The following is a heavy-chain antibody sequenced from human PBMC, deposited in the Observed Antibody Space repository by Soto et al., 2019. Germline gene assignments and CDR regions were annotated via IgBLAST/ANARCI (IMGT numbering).Heavy chain of an antibody. CDR1: GYTFTSYG. Sequence: QVQLVQSGAEVKKPGASVKVSCKASGYTFTSYGISWVRQAPGQGLEWMGWISAYNGNTNYAQKLQGRVTMTTDTSTSTAYMELRSQRSDDTAVYYCARDPHRYCSGGSCYPNSFDYWGQGTLVTVSS. CDR3: ARDPHRYCSGGSCYPNSFDY. CDR2: ISAYNGNT. D-gene: IGHD2-15*01. J-gene: IGHJ4*02. V-gene: IGHV1-18*01.